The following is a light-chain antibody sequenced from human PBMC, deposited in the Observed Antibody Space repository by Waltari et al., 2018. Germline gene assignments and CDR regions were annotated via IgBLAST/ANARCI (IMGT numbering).Light chain of an antibody. J-gene: IGKJ1*01. Sequence: DIVMTQSPDSLAVSLGERATIHCKSSQSVLYSSNNKNYLAWYQQKPGQPPKLLIYWASTRESGVPDRFSGSGSGTDFTLTISSLQAEDVAVYYCQQYFSTPMFGQGTKVDIK. V-gene: IGKV4-1*01. CDR3: QQYFSTPM. CDR1: QSVLYSSNNKNY. CDR2: WAS.